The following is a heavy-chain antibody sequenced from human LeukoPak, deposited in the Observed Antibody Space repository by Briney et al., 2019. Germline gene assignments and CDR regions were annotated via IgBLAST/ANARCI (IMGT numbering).Heavy chain of an antibody. V-gene: IGHV1-8*02. J-gene: IGHJ4*02. CDR3: ARGIGVTEFDY. D-gene: IGHD2-21*02. CDR1: SYTFTSYD. Sequence: ASVKVSCKASSYTFTSYDINWVRQATGQGLEWMGWMNPNSGNTGYAQKFQGRVTMTRDTSTSTVYMELSSLRSEDTAVYYCARGIGVTEFDYWGQGTLVTVSS. CDR2: MNPNSGNT.